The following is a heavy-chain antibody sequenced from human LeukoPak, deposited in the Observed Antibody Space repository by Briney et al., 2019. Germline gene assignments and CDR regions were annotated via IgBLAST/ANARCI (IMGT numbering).Heavy chain of an antibody. CDR2: ISWDGSDT. J-gene: IGHJ4*02. CDR1: GFTFDDYM. Sequence: GGSLRLSCAASGFTFDDYMMHWVRQAPGKGLECAYLISWDGSDTYYADSVKGRFTISRDNSKDSLYLQMNSLRTDDTALYYCAKDSGALEEGYFDSWGQGTLVTVSS. CDR3: AKDSGALEEGYFDS. V-gene: IGHV3-43*01.